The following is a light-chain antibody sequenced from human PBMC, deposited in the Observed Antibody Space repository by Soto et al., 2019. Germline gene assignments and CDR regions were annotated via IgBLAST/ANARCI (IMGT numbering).Light chain of an antibody. V-gene: IGKV3-11*01. J-gene: IGKJ4*01. CDR3: QQRSNWLFT. CDR2: DAS. CDR1: QSVSSY. Sequence: EIVLTQSPATLSLSPGERATISCRASQSVSSYLAWYQQKPGQAPRLLIYDASNRATGIPARFSGSGSGTDFTLTISSLKPEDFAVYYCQQRSNWLFTFGGGTKVEIK.